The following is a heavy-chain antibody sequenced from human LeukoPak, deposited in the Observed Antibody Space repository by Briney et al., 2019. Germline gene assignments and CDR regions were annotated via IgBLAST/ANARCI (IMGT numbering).Heavy chain of an antibody. CDR2: IWYDGSNK. CDR1: GFTFSSYG. Sequence: PGRSLRLSCAASGFTFSSYGMHWVRQAPGKGLEWVAVIWYDGSNKYYADSVKGRFTISRDNAKNSLYLQMNSLRAEDTAVYYCARDLRGGSYVWFDPWGQGTLVTVSS. J-gene: IGHJ5*02. D-gene: IGHD1-26*01. V-gene: IGHV3-33*01. CDR3: ARDLRGGSYVWFDP.